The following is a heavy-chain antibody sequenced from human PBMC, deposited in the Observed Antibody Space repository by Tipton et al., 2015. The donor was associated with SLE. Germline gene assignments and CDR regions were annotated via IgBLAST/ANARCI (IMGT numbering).Heavy chain of an antibody. CDR3: ARDPNTIPSWYYYYGMDV. D-gene: IGHD2-2*01. V-gene: IGHV4-39*07. CDR2: IYYSGST. Sequence: TLSLTCSVSGDSISSYYWSWIRQPPGKGLEWIGTIYYSGSTYYNPSLKSRVTISVDTSKNQFSLKLSSVTAADTAVYYCARDPNTIPSWYYYYGMDVWAKGPRSASP. CDR1: GDSISSYY. J-gene: IGHJ6*02.